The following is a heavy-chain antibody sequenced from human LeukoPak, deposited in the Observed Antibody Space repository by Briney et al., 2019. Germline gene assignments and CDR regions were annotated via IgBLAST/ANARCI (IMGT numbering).Heavy chain of an antibody. CDR3: ARAAKAMVRGVIYFDY. D-gene: IGHD3-10*01. Sequence: PSETLSLTCTVSGGSISSGGYYWSWIRQHPGKGLEWIGYIYYSGSTYYNPSLKSRVTISVDTSKNQFSLKLSSVTAADTAVYYCARAAKAMVRGVIYFDYWGQGTLVTVSS. CDR1: GGSISSGGYY. CDR2: IYYSGST. V-gene: IGHV4-31*03. J-gene: IGHJ4*02.